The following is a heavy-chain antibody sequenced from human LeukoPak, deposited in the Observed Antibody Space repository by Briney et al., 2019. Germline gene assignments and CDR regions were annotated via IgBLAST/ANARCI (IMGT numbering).Heavy chain of an antibody. CDR2: FDPEDGET. CDR3: ATDLRGSYYWFDY. CDR1: GYTLTELS. Sequence: ASVKVSCKVSGYTLTELSMHWVRQAPGKGLEWMGGFDPEDGETIYAQKFQGRVTMTEDTSTDTACMELSSLRSEDTAVYYCATDLRGSYYWFDYWGQGTLVTVSS. V-gene: IGHV1-24*01. D-gene: IGHD1-26*01. J-gene: IGHJ4*02.